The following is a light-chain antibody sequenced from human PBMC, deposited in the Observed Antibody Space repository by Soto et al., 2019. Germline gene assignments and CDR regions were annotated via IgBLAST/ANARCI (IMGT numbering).Light chain of an antibody. CDR1: SSDVGGYNF. J-gene: IGLJ2*01. CDR2: NVY. Sequence: QSALTQPASVSGSPGQSITISCTGTSSDVGGYNFVSWYQQHPGKAPKLMLYNVYDGPSGISHRFSGSRSGNTASLTISGLQAEDEAHYYCTSSTSSSTLVFGGGTKLTVL. CDR3: TSSTSSSTLV. V-gene: IGLV2-14*03.